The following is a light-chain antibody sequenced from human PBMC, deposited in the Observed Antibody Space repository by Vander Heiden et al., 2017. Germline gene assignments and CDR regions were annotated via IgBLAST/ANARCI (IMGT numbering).Light chain of an antibody. CDR2: GAS. Sequence: EVVLTQSPGTLSLSPGERATLSCRASQSVRSSYLAWYQQKPGQAPRLLIYGASSRATGIPDRFSGSGSGTDFTLTISRLEPEDFAVYYCHQYGSSQTFGQGTKVEIK. CDR3: HQYGSSQT. V-gene: IGKV3-20*01. CDR1: QSVRSSY. J-gene: IGKJ1*01.